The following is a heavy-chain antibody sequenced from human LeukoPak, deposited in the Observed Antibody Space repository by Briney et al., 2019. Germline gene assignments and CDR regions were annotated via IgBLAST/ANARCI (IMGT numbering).Heavy chain of an antibody. CDR2: ITTATSSYV. D-gene: IGHD2-15*01. V-gene: IGHV3-21*01. CDR3: ARDYGGPHYFDY. Sequence: NPGGSLRLSCAASGFTFSSHDMNWVRQAPGKGLEWVSSITTATSSYVYYADSVKGRFTISRDDAKNSLYLQMDSLRAEDTAVYYCARDYGGPHYFDYWGQGTLVTVSS. CDR1: GFTFSSHD. J-gene: IGHJ4*02.